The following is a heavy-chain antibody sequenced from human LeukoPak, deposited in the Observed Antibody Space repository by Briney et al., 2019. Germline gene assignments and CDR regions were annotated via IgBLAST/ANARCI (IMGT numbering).Heavy chain of an antibody. CDR3: ARHPGGVASGWYVRRSSEQYYFDY. CDR2: IYYSGST. CDR1: GGSISSSSYY. D-gene: IGHD6-19*01. V-gene: IGHV4-39*01. J-gene: IGHJ4*02. Sequence: PSETLSLTCTVPGGSISSSSYYWGWIRQPPGKGLEWIGSIYYSGSTYYNPSLKSRVTISVDTSKNQFSLKLSSVTAADTAVYYCARHPGGVASGWYVRRSSEQYYFDYWGQGTLVTVSS.